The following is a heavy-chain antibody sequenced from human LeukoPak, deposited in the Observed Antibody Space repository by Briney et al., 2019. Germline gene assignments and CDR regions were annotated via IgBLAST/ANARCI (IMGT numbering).Heavy chain of an antibody. D-gene: IGHD1-26*01. Sequence: PSETLSLTCTVSGGSISSSNYYWGWVRQAPGKGLVWVSRINTDGSSTTYADSVKGRFTISRDNAKNTLYLQMNSLRAEDTAVYYCARVGLPTTTAWFDPWGQGTLVTVSS. CDR1: GGSISSSNYY. V-gene: IGHV3-74*01. J-gene: IGHJ5*02. CDR3: ARVGLPTTTAWFDP. CDR2: INTDGSST.